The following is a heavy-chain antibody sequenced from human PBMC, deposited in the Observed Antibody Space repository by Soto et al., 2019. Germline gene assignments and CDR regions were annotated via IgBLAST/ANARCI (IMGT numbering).Heavy chain of an antibody. CDR2: INHSGST. V-gene: IGHV4-34*01. J-gene: IGHJ6*02. Sequence: SETLGRTCALYGRSFSRYYWSWIRQPPGKALEWMGGINHSGSTYYIPCLKSRVTISVDSSKNQFSRRLRSVTAADTAVYYCARGRYYYFWSGKYCMDVWGQGTTVTVAS. CDR1: GRSFSRYY. CDR3: ARGRYYYFWSGKYCMDV. D-gene: IGHD3-3*01.